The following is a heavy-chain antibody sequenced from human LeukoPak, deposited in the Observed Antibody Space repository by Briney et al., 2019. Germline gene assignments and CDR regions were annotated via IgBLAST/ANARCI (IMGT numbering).Heavy chain of an antibody. CDR3: AKDRRYCGGDCYPLGFDP. Sequence: SETLSLTCTVSGGSISSYFWSWIRQPPGKGLEWIGYIYYSGSTYYNPSLKSRVTISVDTSKNQFSLRLSSVTAADTAVYYCAKDRRYCGGDCYPLGFDPWGQGTLVTVSS. CDR1: GGSISSYF. J-gene: IGHJ5*02. D-gene: IGHD2-21*02. CDR2: IYYSGST. V-gene: IGHV4-59*01.